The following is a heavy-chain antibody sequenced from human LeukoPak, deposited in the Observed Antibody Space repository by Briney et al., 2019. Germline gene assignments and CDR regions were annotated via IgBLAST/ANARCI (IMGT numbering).Heavy chain of an antibody. V-gene: IGHV4-59*01. Sequence: SETLSLTCTVSGGSISSYYWSWIRQPPGKGLEWIGYIYYSGSTSYNPSLKRRVTISVDTSTNQFSLKLRSVAAADTAVYYCAREDSGYDYSPFDYWGQGTLVTVSS. CDR2: IYYSGST. CDR3: AREDSGYDYSPFDY. D-gene: IGHD5-12*01. CDR1: GGSISSYY. J-gene: IGHJ4*02.